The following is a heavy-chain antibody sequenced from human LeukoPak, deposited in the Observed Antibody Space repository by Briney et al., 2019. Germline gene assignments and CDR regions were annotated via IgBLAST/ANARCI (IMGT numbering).Heavy chain of an antibody. Sequence: GGSLRLSCAGSGFSISNYWMSWVRQAPGKGLEWVANIKQAESERFYVDSVKGRFTISRDNAKNSLYLQMNSLRAEDTAVYYCARDGQLWLSYFDYWGQGTLVTVSS. CDR3: ARDGQLWLSYFDY. V-gene: IGHV3-7*01. J-gene: IGHJ4*02. D-gene: IGHD5-18*01. CDR1: GFSISNYW. CDR2: IKQAESER.